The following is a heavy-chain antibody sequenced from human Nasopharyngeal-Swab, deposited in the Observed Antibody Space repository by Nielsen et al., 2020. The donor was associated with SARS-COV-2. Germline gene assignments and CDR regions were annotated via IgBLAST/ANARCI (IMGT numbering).Heavy chain of an antibody. D-gene: IGHD3-16*01. Sequence: GESLKISCAASGFTFSSYGMHWVRQAPGKGLEWVAVISYDGSNKYYADSVKGRFTISRDNSKNTLYLQMNSLRAEDTAVYYCAKIGGDSTALRAFDIWGQGTMVTVSS. CDR1: GFTFSSYG. CDR3: AKIGGDSTALRAFDI. J-gene: IGHJ3*02. V-gene: IGHV3-30*18. CDR2: ISYDGSNK.